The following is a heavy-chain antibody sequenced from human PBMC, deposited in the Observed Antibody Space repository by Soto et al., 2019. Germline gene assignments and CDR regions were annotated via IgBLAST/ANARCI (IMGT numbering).Heavy chain of an antibody. J-gene: IGHJ6*02. CDR1: GFTFSSYA. D-gene: IGHD3-3*01. Sequence: GGSLRLSCAASGFTFSSYAMSWVRQAPGKGLEWVSGISDSGGSTYYAESVKGRFTISRDNPKNTLYLQMNSLRAEDTALYYWAKVTYYVFWRGQRVLDGRDVWAQGTTVTVSS. CDR2: ISDSGGST. V-gene: IGHV3-23*01. CDR3: AKVTYYVFWRGQRVLDGRDV.